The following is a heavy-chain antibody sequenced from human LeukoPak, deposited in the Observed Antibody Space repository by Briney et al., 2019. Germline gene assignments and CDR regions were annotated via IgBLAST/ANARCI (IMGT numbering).Heavy chain of an antibody. CDR3: ARDGRPYYDILTGYQGNDAFDI. D-gene: IGHD3-9*01. Sequence: SETLSLTCTVSGGSISSYYWSWVRQPPGKGLEWIGYIYYSGSTNYNPSLKSRVTISVDTSKNQFSLKLSSVTAADTAVYYCARDGRPYYDILTGYQGNDAFDIWGQGTMVTVSS. CDR1: GGSISSYY. CDR2: IYYSGST. J-gene: IGHJ3*02. V-gene: IGHV4-59*01.